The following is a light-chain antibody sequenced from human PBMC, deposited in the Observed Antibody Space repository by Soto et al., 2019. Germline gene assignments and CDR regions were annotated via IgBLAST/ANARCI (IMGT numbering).Light chain of an antibody. J-gene: IGKJ3*01. Sequence: IVMTQSPSTLSVSPGERATLSCRASQSVSSNLAWYQQKPGQAPRLLIYGASTRATGIPDRFSGSGSGTEFTLTISSLQPGDFAVYYCQQYNRWPFTLGPGTKVDIK. V-gene: IGKV3-15*01. CDR2: GAS. CDR3: QQYNRWPFT. CDR1: QSVSSN.